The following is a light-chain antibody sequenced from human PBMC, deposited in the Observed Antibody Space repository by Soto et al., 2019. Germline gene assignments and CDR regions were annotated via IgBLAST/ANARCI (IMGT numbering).Light chain of an antibody. CDR3: QQYNNWPRT. CDR2: GAS. V-gene: IGKV3-15*01. CDR1: QSVSSN. Sequence: EIVMTQSPATLSVSTGERATLSCRASQSVSSNLACYQQKPGQAPRLLIYGASTRATGIPARFSGSGSGTEFTLTISSLQSEDFAIYYCQQYNNWPRTFGQGTKLEIK. J-gene: IGKJ2*02.